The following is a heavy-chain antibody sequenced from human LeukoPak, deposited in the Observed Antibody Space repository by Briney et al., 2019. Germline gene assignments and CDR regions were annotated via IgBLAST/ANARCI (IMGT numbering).Heavy chain of an antibody. V-gene: IGHV4-39*01. CDR1: GDSISSSSYY. J-gene: IGHJ4*02. D-gene: IGHD3-22*01. Sequence: PSETLSLTCSVSGDSISSSSYYWGWIRQPPGKGLEWIGNIYYSGSTYYNPSLTSRVTIFVDTSKNQFSLKLSSVTAADTAVYYCARHVRRRITMIVVVITHFDYWGQGTLVTVSS. CDR3: ARHVRRRITMIVVVITHFDY. CDR2: IYYSGST.